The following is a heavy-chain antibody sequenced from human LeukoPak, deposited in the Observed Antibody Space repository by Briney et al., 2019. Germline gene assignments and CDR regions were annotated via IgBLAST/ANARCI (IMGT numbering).Heavy chain of an antibody. V-gene: IGHV3-53*05. J-gene: IGHJ4*02. CDR3: ARAATSSGWYIGY. CDR1: GFTVSSNY. CDR2: IYSGGTT. Sequence: PGGSLRLSCAASGFTVSSNYMSWVRQAPGKGLEWVSVIYSGGTTYYADSVKGRFTISRDNSKNTLYLQMNSLRAEDTAVYYCARAATSSGWYIGYWGQGTLVTVSS. D-gene: IGHD6-19*01.